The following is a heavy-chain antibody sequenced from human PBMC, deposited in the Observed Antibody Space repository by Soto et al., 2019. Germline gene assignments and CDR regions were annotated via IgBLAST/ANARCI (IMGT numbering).Heavy chain of an antibody. J-gene: IGHJ6*02. V-gene: IGHV4-34*01. CDR3: ARHPYYYGSGSYYNPYYYYYGMDV. CDR1: GGSFSGYY. CDR2: INHSGST. D-gene: IGHD3-10*01. Sequence: SETLSLTXAVYGGSFSGYYWSWIRQPPGKGLEWIGEINHSGSTNYNPSLKSRVTISVDTSKNQFSLKLSSVTAADTAVYYCARHPYYYGSGSYYNPYYYYYGMDVWGQGTTVTVSS.